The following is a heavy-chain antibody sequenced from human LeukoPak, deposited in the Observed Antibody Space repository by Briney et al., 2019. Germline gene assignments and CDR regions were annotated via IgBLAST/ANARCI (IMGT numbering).Heavy chain of an antibody. CDR2: IDPSDSYT. CDR3: ARSRWAVAGTEIDY. D-gene: IGHD6-19*01. Sequence: GESLKISCKGSGSGFTSYWISWVRRMPGKGLEWMGRIDPSDSYTNYSPSFQGHVTISADKSISTAYLQWSSLKASDTAMYYCARSRWAVAGTEIDYWGQGTLVTVSS. V-gene: IGHV5-10-1*01. J-gene: IGHJ4*02. CDR1: GSGFTSYW.